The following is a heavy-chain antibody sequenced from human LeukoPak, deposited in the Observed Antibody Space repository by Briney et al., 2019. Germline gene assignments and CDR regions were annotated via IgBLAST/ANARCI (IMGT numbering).Heavy chain of an antibody. D-gene: IGHD3-9*01. CDR3: AREYVGGTPLYFDWSIMGGWFDP. V-gene: IGHV4-59*01. CDR1: GGSISSYY. CDR2: IYYSGST. Sequence: SETLSLTCTVSGGSISSYYWSWIRQPPGKGLEWIGYIYYSGSTNYNPSLKSRVTISVDTSKNQFSLKLSSVTAADTAVYYCAREYVGGTPLYFDWSIMGGWFDPWGQGTLVTVSS. J-gene: IGHJ5*02.